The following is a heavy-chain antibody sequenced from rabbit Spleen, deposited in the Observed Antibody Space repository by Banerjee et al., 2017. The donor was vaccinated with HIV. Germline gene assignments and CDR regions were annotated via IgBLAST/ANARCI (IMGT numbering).Heavy chain of an antibody. D-gene: IGHD2-1*01. CDR2: IYTGSSGTT. J-gene: IGHJ4*01. Sequence: QEQLVESGGGLVQPEGSLTLTCTASGFSFSGSYFMCWVRQAPGKGLEWIGCIYTGSSGTTYYASWAKGRFTFSKTSSTTVTLQMTSLTAADTAIYFCARDNNVGAWGDWDLWGPGTLVTVS. CDR1: GFSFSGSYF. CDR3: ARDNNVGAWGDWDL. V-gene: IGHV1S45*01.